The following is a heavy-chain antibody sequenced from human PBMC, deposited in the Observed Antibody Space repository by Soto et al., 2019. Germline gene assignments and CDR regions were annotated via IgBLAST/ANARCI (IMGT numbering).Heavy chain of an antibody. CDR1: SYS. Sequence: SYSMNWSRQHPGKGLECIGSIYSGGTYYNPSLKSRVTISVDTSKNQFSLKLSSVTAADTAVYYCARHSRYYYGSGSYTLFDYWGQGTLVTVSS. CDR3: ARHSRYYYGSGSYTLFDY. V-gene: IGHV4-39*01. D-gene: IGHD3-10*01. CDR2: IYSGGT. J-gene: IGHJ4*02.